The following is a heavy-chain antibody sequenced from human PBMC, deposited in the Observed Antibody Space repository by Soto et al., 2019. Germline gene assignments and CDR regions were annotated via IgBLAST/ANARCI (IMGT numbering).Heavy chain of an antibody. Sequence: GGSLILSCAASGFTFSSYWMHWVRQAPGKGLVWVSRINSDGSSTSYADSVKGRFTISRDNAKNTLYLQMNSLRAEDTAVYYCARVVPTHDPFEIWGQGTIVTV. V-gene: IGHV3-74*01. J-gene: IGHJ3*02. CDR1: GFTFSSYW. CDR2: INSDGSST. CDR3: ARVVPTHDPFEI. D-gene: IGHD6-6*01.